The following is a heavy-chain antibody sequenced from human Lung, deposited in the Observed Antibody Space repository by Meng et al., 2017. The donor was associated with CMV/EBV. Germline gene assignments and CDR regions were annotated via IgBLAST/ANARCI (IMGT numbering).Heavy chain of an antibody. Sequence: GESLKISCAASGFTFSSYAMHWVRQAPGKGPEWVAVISYDGSNKYYADSVKGRFTISRDNSKNTLYLQMNSLRAEDTAVYYCAREPYDYDSSLDYWGQGTLVTVSS. CDR1: GFTFSSYA. D-gene: IGHD3-22*01. V-gene: IGHV3-30*04. CDR2: ISYDGSNK. CDR3: AREPYDYDSSLDY. J-gene: IGHJ4*02.